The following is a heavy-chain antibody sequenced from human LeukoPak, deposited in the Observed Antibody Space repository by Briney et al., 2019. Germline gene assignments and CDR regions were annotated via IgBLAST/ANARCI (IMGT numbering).Heavy chain of an antibody. CDR3: ARDTLYYGVDV. CDR2: VYYSGST. V-gene: IGHV4-59*01. CDR1: GGSISGYY. J-gene: IGHJ6*02. Sequence: SETLSLTCTVSGGSISGYYWSWIRQPPGKGLEWIGHVYYSGSTNYNPSLKSRVTISVDTSKNQFSLKLSSVTAADTAVYYCARDTLYYGVDVWGQGTTVTVSS.